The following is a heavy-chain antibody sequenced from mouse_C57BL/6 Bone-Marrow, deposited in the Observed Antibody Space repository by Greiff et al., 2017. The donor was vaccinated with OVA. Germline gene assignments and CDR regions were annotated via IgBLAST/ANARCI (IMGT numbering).Heavy chain of an antibody. CDR3: AREIYYDLGYFDY. V-gene: IGHV1-64*01. J-gene: IGHJ2*01. CDR2: IHPNSGST. D-gene: IGHD2-4*01. Sequence: QVQLQQPGAELVKPGASVKLSCKASGYTFTSYWMHWVKQRPGQGLEWIGMIHPNSGSTNYNEKFKSKATLTVDKSSSTAYMQLSSLTSEDSAVYYCAREIYYDLGYFDYWGQGTTLTVSS. CDR1: GYTFTSYW.